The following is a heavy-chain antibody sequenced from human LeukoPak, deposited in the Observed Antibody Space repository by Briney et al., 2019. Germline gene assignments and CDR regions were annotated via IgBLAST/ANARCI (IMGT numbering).Heavy chain of an antibody. CDR2: ISGSGGST. CDR1: GFTFSSYA. J-gene: IGHJ6*02. D-gene: IGHD3-10*01. Sequence: GGSLRLSCAASGFTFSSYAMSWVRQAPGKGLEWVSAISGSGGSTYYADSVKGRFTISRDNSKNTLYLQMNSLRAEDTAVYYCAKAGRKTGVYYYYYGMDVWGQGTTVTVSS. CDR3: AKAGRKTGVYYYYYGMDV. V-gene: IGHV3-23*01.